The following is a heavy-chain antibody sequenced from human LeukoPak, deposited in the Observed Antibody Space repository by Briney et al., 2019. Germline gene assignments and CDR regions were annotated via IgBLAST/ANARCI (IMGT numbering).Heavy chain of an antibody. CDR2: INPNIPNTDDT. V-gene: IGHV1-2*06. Sequence: GASVKVSCKASGYTFIDYYIHWVRQAPGQGLEWMGRINPNIPNTDDTDYAQNFQGRVTMTRDTSISTAFMELSGLTSDDTAVYYCARDLPSTSNWELDYWGQGTLVTVSS. J-gene: IGHJ4*02. CDR1: GYTFIDYY. CDR3: ARDLPSTSNWELDY. D-gene: IGHD7-27*01.